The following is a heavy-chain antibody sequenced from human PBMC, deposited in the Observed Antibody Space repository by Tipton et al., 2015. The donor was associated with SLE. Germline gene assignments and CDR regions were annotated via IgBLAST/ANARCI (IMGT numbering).Heavy chain of an antibody. D-gene: IGHD6-13*01. CDR1: GGSFSGYF. Sequence: TLSLTCAVYGGSFSGYFWTWIRQPPGKGLEWIGSIYYSGSTYYNPSLKSRVTIYVDTSKNQFSLKLSSVTAADTAVYYCARHSSSWYKDWFDPWGQGTLVTVSS. CDR2: IYYSGST. V-gene: IGHV4-34*01. J-gene: IGHJ5*02. CDR3: ARHSSSWYKDWFDP.